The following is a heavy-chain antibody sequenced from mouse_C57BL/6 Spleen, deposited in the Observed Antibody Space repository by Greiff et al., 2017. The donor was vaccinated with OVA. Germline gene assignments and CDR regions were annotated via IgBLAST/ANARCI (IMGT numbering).Heavy chain of an antibody. CDR2: IDPEDGET. CDR1: GFNIKDYY. Sequence: EVKLQESGAELVKPGASVKLSCTASGFNIKDYYMHWVKQRTEQGLEWIGRIDPEDGETKYAPKFQGKATITADTSSNTAYLQLSSLTSEDTAVYYCASLDSSGYIFDYWGQGTTLTVSS. J-gene: IGHJ2*01. D-gene: IGHD3-2*02. CDR3: ASLDSSGYIFDY. V-gene: IGHV14-2*01.